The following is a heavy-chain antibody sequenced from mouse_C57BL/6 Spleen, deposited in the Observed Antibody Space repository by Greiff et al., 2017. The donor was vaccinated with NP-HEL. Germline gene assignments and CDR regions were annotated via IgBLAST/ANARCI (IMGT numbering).Heavy chain of an antibody. V-gene: IGHV5-9-1*02. CDR3: TRVTTVVATRAMDY. Sequence: EVQGVESGEGLVKPGGSLKLSCAASGFTFSSYAMSWVRQTPEKRLEWVAYISSGGDYIYYADTVKGRFTISRDNARNTLYLQMSSLKSEDTAMYYCTRVTTVVATRAMDYWGQGTSVTVSS. J-gene: IGHJ4*01. CDR2: ISSGGDYI. D-gene: IGHD1-1*01. CDR1: GFTFSSYA.